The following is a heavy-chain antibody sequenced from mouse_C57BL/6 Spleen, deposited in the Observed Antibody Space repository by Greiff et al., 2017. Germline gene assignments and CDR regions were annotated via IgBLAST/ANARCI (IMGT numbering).Heavy chain of an antibody. D-gene: IGHD2-4*01. V-gene: IGHV1-53*01. CDR3: ARSGGLRPLFDY. Sequence: VQLQQPGTELVKPGASVKLSCKASGYTFTSYWMHWVKQRPGQGLEWIGNLNPSNGGTNYNEKVKSKATLTVDKSSSTAYMHLSSLTSEDSAVDYCARSGGLRPLFDYWGQGTTRTVSS. CDR1: GYTFTSYW. J-gene: IGHJ2*01. CDR2: LNPSNGGT.